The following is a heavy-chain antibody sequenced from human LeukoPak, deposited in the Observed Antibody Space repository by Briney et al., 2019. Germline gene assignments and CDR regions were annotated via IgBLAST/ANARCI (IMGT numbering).Heavy chain of an antibody. CDR2: IFYSGTT. CDR3: ARHRVVVALEWYFDL. J-gene: IGHJ2*01. CDR1: GGSINSFY. D-gene: IGHD2-15*01. Sequence: SETLSLTCSVSGGSINSFYWSWIRQPPGKGLEWIGYIFYSGTTNYSPSLESRVTISLDTSKNQFSLKLSSVTAADTAVYYCARHRVVVALEWYFDLWGRGTLVTVSS. V-gene: IGHV4-59*08.